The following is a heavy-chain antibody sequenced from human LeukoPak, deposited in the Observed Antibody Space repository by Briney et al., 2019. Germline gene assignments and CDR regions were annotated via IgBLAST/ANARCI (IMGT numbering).Heavy chain of an antibody. CDR2: INSDGSST. Sequence: PGGSLRLSCAASGFTFSSYWMHWVRQAPGKGLVWVSRINSDGSSTSYADSVKGRFTISRDNAKNTLYLQMNSLRAEGTAVYYCARGSEHYYGSGSYKFQHWGQGTLVTVSS. CDR3: ARGSEHYYGSGSYKFQH. V-gene: IGHV3-74*01. CDR1: GFTFSSYW. J-gene: IGHJ1*01. D-gene: IGHD3-10*01.